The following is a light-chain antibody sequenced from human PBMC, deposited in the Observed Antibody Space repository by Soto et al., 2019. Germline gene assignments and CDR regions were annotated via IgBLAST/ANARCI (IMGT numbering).Light chain of an antibody. Sequence: EIVMTQSPVTVSVSPGEGATLSCRAGQSFSSNVAWYQQKPGQAPRLLIYGTSTRVTGIPARFSGSGSGTEFTLTISSLQSEDSAVYFCQQYNNWPGTFGQGTKVDIK. CDR3: QQYNNWPGT. J-gene: IGKJ1*01. CDR1: QSFSSN. V-gene: IGKV3-15*01. CDR2: GTS.